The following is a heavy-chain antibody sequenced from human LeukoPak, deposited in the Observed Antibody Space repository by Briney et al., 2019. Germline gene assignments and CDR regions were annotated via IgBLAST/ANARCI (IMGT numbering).Heavy chain of an antibody. CDR2: IYYSGST. D-gene: IGHD3-10*01. CDR1: GGSISSYY. V-gene: IGHV4-59*12. CDR3: ARLVRVLPFDP. Sequence: PSETLSLTCTVSGGSISSYYWSWLRQPPGKGLEWIGYIYYSGSTNYNPSLKSRVTISVDTSKNQFSLKLSSVTAADTAVYYCARLVRVLPFDPWGQGTLVTVSS. J-gene: IGHJ5*02.